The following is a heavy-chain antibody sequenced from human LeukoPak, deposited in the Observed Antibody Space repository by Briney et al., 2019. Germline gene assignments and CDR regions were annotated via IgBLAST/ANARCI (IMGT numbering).Heavy chain of an antibody. CDR3: ARTYYYDSSGYFDY. D-gene: IGHD3-22*01. Sequence: PSETLSLTCTVSGGSISSSSYYWGWIRQPPGKGLEWIGSIYYSGSTYYNPSLKSRVTISVDTSKNQFSLKLSSVTAADTAVYYCARTYYYDSSGYFDYWGQGTLVTVSS. CDR2: IYYSGST. V-gene: IGHV4-39*07. J-gene: IGHJ4*02. CDR1: GGSISSSSYY.